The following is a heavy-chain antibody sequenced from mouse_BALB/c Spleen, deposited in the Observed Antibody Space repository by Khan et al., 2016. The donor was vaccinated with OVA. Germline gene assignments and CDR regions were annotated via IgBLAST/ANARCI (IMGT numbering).Heavy chain of an antibody. J-gene: IGHJ3*01. CDR2: ISYSGST. CDR1: GYSITSDYA. D-gene: IGHD1-1*01. Sequence: EVQLQESGPGLVKPSQSLSLTCTVTGYSITSDYAWNWLRQFPGNKLEWMGYISYSGSTSYNPSLKSRISITRDTSKNQFFLQLNSVTTEDTATYYGARPVYSAWFAYWGQGTLVTVSA. V-gene: IGHV3-2*02. CDR3: ARPVYSAWFAY.